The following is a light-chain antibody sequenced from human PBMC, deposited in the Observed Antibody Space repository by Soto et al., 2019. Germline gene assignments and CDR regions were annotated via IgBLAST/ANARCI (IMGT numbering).Light chain of an antibody. Sequence: QSALXQPASVSEXPGQSISISCGGGRNDIGTYNLVSWYQQHPGKAPKLIIYEGNKRPSGVSNRFSGSRSGNTASLTISGLQAEDEADYYCCSYTDGSSLLFGGGTKLTVL. CDR3: CSYTDGSSLL. CDR1: RNDIGTYNL. J-gene: IGLJ3*02. V-gene: IGLV2-23*01. CDR2: EGN.